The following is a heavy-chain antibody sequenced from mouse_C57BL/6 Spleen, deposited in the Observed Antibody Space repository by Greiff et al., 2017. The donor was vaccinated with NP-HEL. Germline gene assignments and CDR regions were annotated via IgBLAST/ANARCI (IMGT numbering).Heavy chain of an antibody. CDR1: GYSITSGYY. D-gene: IGHD4-1*01. CDR2: ISYDGSN. Sequence: EVKLMESGPGLVKPSQSLSLTCSVTGYSITSGYYWNWIRQFPGNKLEWMGYISYDGSNNYNPSLKNRISITRDTSKNQFFLKLNSVTTEDTATYYCARDEGWDHYFDYWGQGTTLTVSS. V-gene: IGHV3-6*01. J-gene: IGHJ2*01. CDR3: ARDEGWDHYFDY.